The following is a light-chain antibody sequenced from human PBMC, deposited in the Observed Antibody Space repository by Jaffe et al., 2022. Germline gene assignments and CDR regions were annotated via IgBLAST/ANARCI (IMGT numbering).Light chain of an antibody. CDR2: DAS. J-gene: IGKJ2*01. V-gene: IGKV3-20*01. Sequence: EIVLTQSPGTLSLSPGERATLSCRASQYVNSNYLAWYQQKPGQAPRLLIFDASTRATGIPDRFSGSGSGTDFTLTISRLEPEDFAIYYCQQYDTSSFYTFGQGTKLEIK. CDR3: QQYDTSSFYT. CDR1: QYVNSNY.